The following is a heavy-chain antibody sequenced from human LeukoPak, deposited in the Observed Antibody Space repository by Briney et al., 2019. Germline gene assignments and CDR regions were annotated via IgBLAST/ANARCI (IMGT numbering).Heavy chain of an antibody. CDR3: AKSGYNRFDY. CDR2: ISGRGSGGST. V-gene: IGHV3-23*01. D-gene: IGHD5-24*01. CDR1: GFTFSSYG. J-gene: IGHJ4*02. Sequence: GGSLRLSCAASGFTFSSYGMTWVRQAPGKGLEWVSNISGRGSGGSTYYADSVKGRFTISRDNSKNTLYLQMNSLRAEDTAVYYCAKSGYNRFDYWGQGTLVSVSS.